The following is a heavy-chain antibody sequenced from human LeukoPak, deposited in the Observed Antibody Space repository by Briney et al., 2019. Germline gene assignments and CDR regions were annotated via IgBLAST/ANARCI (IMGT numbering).Heavy chain of an antibody. CDR1: GGSFSGYY. CDR3: ARTETYYYDSSGYYLYDY. CDR2: INHSGST. Sequence: SETLSLTCAVYGGSFSGYYWSWIRQPPGKGLEWIGEINHSGSTNYNASLKSRVTISVDTSKNQFSLKLSSVTAADTAVYYCARTETYYYDSSGYYLYDYWGQGTLVTVSS. D-gene: IGHD3-22*01. V-gene: IGHV4-34*01. J-gene: IGHJ4*02.